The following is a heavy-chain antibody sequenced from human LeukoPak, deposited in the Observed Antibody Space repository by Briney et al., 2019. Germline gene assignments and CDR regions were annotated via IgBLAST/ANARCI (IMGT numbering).Heavy chain of an antibody. CDR2: ISGSGGST. CDR1: GFTFSSYA. V-gene: IGHV3-23*01. J-gene: IGHJ4*02. CDR3: ARAHYSSGWRSFDY. Sequence: QAGGSLRLSCAASGFTFSSYAMSWVRQAPGKGLEWVSAISGSGGSTYYADSVKGRFTISRDNSKNTLYLQMNSLRAEDTAVYYCARAHYSSGWRSFDYWGQGTLVTVSS. D-gene: IGHD6-19*01.